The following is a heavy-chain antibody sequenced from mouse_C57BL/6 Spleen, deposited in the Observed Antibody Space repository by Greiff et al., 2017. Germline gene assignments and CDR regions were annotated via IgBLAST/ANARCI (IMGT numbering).Heavy chain of an antibody. CDR3: ARFTTGDFDY. J-gene: IGHJ2*01. V-gene: IGHV1-7*01. D-gene: IGHD2-12*01. Sequence: QVQLQQSGAELAKPGASVKLSCKASGYTFTSYWMHWVKQRPGQGLEWIGYLNPSSGYTKSNQKFKDKATLTADKSSSTAYMQLSSLTYDGSVVYYCARFTTGDFDYWGQGTTLTVAS. CDR1: GYTFTSYW. CDR2: LNPSSGYT.